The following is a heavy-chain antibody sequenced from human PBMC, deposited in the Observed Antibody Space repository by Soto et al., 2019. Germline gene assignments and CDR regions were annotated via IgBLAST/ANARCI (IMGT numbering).Heavy chain of an antibody. Sequence: EVQLVESGGGLVKPGGSLRLSCAASGFTFSNAWMSWVRQAPGKGLEWVGRIKSKTDGGTTDYAAPVKGRFTISRDDSKNTLYLQMNSLKTEDTAVYYCTTDRRREDSGYDSVYYYYMDVWGKGTTVTVS. V-gene: IGHV3-15*01. CDR2: IKSKTDGGTT. CDR1: GFTFSNAW. CDR3: TTDRRREDSGYDSVYYYYMDV. D-gene: IGHD5-12*01. J-gene: IGHJ6*03.